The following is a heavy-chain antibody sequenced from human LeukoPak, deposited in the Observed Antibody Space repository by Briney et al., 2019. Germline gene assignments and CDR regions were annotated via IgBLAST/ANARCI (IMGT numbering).Heavy chain of an antibody. CDR2: INPNSGGT. Sequence: ASVKVSCKASGYTCTGYYMHWVRQAPGQGLEWMGRINPNSGGTNYAQKFQGRVTMTRDTSISTAYMELSRLRSDDTAVYYCARGPPRRRGYCSGGSCYDWFDPWGQGTLVTVSS. J-gene: IGHJ5*02. D-gene: IGHD2-15*01. CDR1: GYTCTGYY. V-gene: IGHV1-2*06. CDR3: ARGPPRRRGYCSGGSCYDWFDP.